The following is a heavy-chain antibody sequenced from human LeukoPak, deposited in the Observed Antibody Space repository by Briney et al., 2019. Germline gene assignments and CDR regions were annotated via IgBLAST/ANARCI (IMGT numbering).Heavy chain of an antibody. Sequence: GRSLRLSCEASGFTFEDYAMHWVRQTPGKGLEWVSGISWNSGSIGYGDSVKGRFTISRDNAKNSLYLQMNSLRVDDTAVYYCARLVGDRTIYDYWGQGTLVTVSS. CDR3: ARLVGDRTIYDY. CDR2: ISWNSGSI. D-gene: IGHD1-26*01. V-gene: IGHV3-9*01. CDR1: GFTFEDYA. J-gene: IGHJ4*02.